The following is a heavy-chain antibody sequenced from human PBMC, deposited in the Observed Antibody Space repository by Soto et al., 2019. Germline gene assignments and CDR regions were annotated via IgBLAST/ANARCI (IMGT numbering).Heavy chain of an antibody. CDR1: GGSISSSNW. CDR3: ARRPDDYYGMDV. D-gene: IGHD6-6*01. V-gene: IGHV4-4*02. J-gene: IGHJ6*02. Sequence: QVQLQESGPGLVKPSGTLSLTCAVSGGSISSSNWWSWVRQPPGKGLEWIGEIYHSGSTNYNPSLKCRVTISVDKSKNKFSLKLSYVTAADTAVYYCARRPDDYYGMDVWGQGTTVTVYS. CDR2: IYHSGST.